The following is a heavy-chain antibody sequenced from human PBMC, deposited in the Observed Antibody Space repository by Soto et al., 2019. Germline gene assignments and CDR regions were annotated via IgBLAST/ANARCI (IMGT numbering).Heavy chain of an antibody. CDR2: IYYSGST. CDR1: GGSISSYY. J-gene: IGHJ3*02. CDR3: ARRIDYGDFYAFDI. V-gene: IGHV4-59*01. Sequence: SETLSLTCTVSGGSISSYYWSWIRQPPGKGLEWIGYIYYSGSTNYNPSLKSRVTISVDTSKNQFSLKLSSVTAADTAVYYCARRIDYGDFYAFDIWGQGTMVTVSS. D-gene: IGHD4-17*01.